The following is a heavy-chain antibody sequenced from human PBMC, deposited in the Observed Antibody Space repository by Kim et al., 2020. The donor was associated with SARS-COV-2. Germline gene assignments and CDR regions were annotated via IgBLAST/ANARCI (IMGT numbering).Heavy chain of an antibody. Sequence: PPRKRRVTKSVDTSKNQFSLKLSSVTAADTAVYYCARLNYYDSSGYYEFDYWGQGTLVTVSS. CDR3: ARLNYYDSSGYYEFDY. D-gene: IGHD3-22*01. J-gene: IGHJ4*02. V-gene: IGHV4-39*01.